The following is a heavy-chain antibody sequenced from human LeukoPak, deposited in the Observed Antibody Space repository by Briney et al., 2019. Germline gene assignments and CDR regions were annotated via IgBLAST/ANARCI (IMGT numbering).Heavy chain of an antibody. Sequence: GGAPQISFKGSGYSFTSYWIGWVRQMPGKGLEWMGIIYPGDSDTRYSPSFQGQVTISADKSISTAYLQWSSLKASDTAMYYCARLETVTTADYWGQGTLVTVSS. CDR2: IYPGDSDT. CDR1: GYSFTSYW. J-gene: IGHJ4*02. V-gene: IGHV5-51*01. CDR3: ARLETVTTADY. D-gene: IGHD4-17*01.